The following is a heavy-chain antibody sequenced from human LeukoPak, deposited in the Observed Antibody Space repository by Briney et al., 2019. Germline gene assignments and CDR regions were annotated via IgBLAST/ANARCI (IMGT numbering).Heavy chain of an antibody. CDR2: IYYSGST. J-gene: IGHJ4*02. D-gene: IGHD3-10*01. CDR3: ARRGGSGRSFDY. Sequence: SETLSLTCTVSGGSVSSGSYYWRWIRQPPGKGLEWIGYIYYSGSTNYNPSLKSRVTMSVDTSQNQFSLKLSSVTAADTAVYYCARRGGSGRSFDYWGQGTLVTISS. V-gene: IGHV4-61*01. CDR1: GGSVSSGSYY.